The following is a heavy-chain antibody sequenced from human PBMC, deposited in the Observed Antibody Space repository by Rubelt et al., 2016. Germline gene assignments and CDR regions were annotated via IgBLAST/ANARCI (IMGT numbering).Heavy chain of an antibody. V-gene: IGHV4-34*01. J-gene: IGHJ4*02. CDR2: INHSGGT. Sequence: QLHQWGAGLLKPSETLSLTCAVYGGSFSAYYWSWIRQPPGKGPEWIGEINHSGGTNYNPSLKSRVTISVDTSKNQFPLKLTPVSAADTAVYYCARHPSTARLFDYWGQGTVVTVSS. CDR1: GGSFSAYY. D-gene: IGHD6-6*01. CDR3: ARHPSTARLFDY.